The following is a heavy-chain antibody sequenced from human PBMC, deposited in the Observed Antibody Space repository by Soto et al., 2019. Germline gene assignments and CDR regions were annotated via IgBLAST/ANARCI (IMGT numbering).Heavy chain of an antibody. CDR1: GFSFTSYS. V-gene: IGHV1-3*01. D-gene: IGHD4-17*01. Sequence: SGAEVKKPGASVKVSCGTSGFSFTSYSFHWVRQAPAQGLQWMGWINAGRGKTKYSQQFQGRVTFTWDTSANTVYMELGRLTSEDTSVFYCARWIDNGYFDYWGQGTLVTVSA. CDR2: INAGRGKT. CDR3: ARWIDNGYFDY. J-gene: IGHJ4*02.